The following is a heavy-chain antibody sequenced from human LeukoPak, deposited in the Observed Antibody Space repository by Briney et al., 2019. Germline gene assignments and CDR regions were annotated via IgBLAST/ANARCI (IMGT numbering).Heavy chain of an antibody. CDR1: GFTLSSYD. V-gene: IGHV3-13*01. CDR2: ISSAGDT. J-gene: IGHJ4*02. D-gene: IGHD3-10*01. CDR3: ARGTYDYASGTYYPPDY. Sequence: PGGSLRLSCAASGFTLSSYDMHWVRQGTGKGLEWVSAISSAGDTYYPDSVKGRFTISRESAKNSLYLQMNSLRAGDTAVYYCARGTYDYASGTYYPPDYWGQGTLVTVSS.